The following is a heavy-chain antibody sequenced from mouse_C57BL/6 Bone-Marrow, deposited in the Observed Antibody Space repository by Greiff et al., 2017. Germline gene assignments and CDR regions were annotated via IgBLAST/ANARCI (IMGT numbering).Heavy chain of an antibody. CDR1: GYTFTSYW. D-gene: IGHD1-1*01. V-gene: IGHV1-50*01. J-gene: IGHJ2*01. CDR3: ARDLYYYPYYFDY. CDR2: IDPSDSYT. Sequence: QVQLQQSGAELVKPGASVKLSCKASGYTFTSYWMQWVKQRPGQGLEWIGEIDPSDSYTNYNQKFKGKATLTVDTSSSTAYMQLSSLTSEDSAVYYCARDLYYYPYYFDYWGQGTTLTVSS.